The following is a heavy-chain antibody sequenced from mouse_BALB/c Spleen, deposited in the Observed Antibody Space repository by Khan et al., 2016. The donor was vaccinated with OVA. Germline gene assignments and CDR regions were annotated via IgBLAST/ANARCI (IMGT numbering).Heavy chain of an antibody. CDR2: ISYSGST. Sequence: EVQLQESGPGLVKPSQSLSLTCTVTGYSITSGYGWNWIRQFPGNKMEWMGYISYSGSTNYNPSLKRRISITRDTSKNQFFLQLNSVTTEDTATXYYARTARIKYWGQGTTLTVSS. V-gene: IGHV3-2*02. CDR3: ARTARIKY. D-gene: IGHD1-2*01. J-gene: IGHJ2*01. CDR1: GYSITSGYG.